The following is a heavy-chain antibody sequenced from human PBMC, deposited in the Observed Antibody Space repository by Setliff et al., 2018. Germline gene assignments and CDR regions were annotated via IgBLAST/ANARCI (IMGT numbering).Heavy chain of an antibody. Sequence: SETLSLTCAVYGGSFSTYYWLWIRQPPGKGLEWIGSIYHSGGTYYNPFLKSRVTISVDKSKNQFSLKLSSVTAADTAVYYWARRPPSYYYGMDVWGQGTTVTVSS. J-gene: IGHJ6*02. CDR3: ARRPPSYYYGMDV. V-gene: IGHV4-59*12. CDR2: IYHSGGT. CDR1: GGSFSTYY.